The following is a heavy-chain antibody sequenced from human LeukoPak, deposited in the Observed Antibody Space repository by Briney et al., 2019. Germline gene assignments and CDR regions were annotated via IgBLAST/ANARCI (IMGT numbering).Heavy chain of an antibody. J-gene: IGHJ4*02. Sequence: SETLSLTCTVSGGSISSYYWSWIRQPPGKGLEWIGYIYYSGSTNYNPSLKSRVTISVDTSKNQSSLKLSSVTAADTAVYYCARADSSGYYYFFFDYWGQGTLVTVYS. D-gene: IGHD3-22*01. CDR2: IYYSGST. CDR1: GGSISSYY. CDR3: ARADSSGYYYFFFDY. V-gene: IGHV4-59*01.